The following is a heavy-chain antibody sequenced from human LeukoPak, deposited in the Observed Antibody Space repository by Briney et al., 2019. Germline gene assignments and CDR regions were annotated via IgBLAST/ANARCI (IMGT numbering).Heavy chain of an antibody. CDR1: GYTFTGYY. CDR3: ARDPAMITKKDAFDI. Sequence: ASVKVSCKASGYTFTGYYMYWVRHAPGQGLEWMGWINPNSGGTNYAQKFQGRVTMTRDTSISTAYMELSRLRSDDTAVYYCARDPAMITKKDAFDIWGQGTMVTVSS. V-gene: IGHV1-2*02. D-gene: IGHD3-22*01. J-gene: IGHJ3*02. CDR2: INPNSGGT.